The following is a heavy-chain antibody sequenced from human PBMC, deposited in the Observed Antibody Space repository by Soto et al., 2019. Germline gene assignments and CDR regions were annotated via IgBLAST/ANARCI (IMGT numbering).Heavy chain of an antibody. J-gene: IGHJ4*01. CDR1: GASVTSPEHY. V-gene: IGHV4-30-4*01. Sequence: SETLSLTCSVSGASVTSPEHYWTWIRQSPGKGLEWIGYIYYGGSTVYNPSLKGRITISVDTSNNQFSLKLTSVTAADTAVYYCARVHVMVVAGSTFDYWGHGTLVTVSS. CDR3: ARVHVMVVAGSTFDY. CDR2: IYYGGST. D-gene: IGHD6-19*01.